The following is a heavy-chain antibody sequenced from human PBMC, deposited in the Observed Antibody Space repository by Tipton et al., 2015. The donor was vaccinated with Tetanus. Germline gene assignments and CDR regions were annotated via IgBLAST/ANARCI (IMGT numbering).Heavy chain of an antibody. CDR3: ARERFVEGLGPLDC. J-gene: IGHJ4*02. CDR1: GFTFSTHG. D-gene: IGHD3-3*01. CDR2: VWYDGTRK. Sequence: SGFTFSTHGMHWVRQAPGKGLEWVALVWYDGTRKYYTESVEGRFTISRDNSKNTLYLQMDSLRVEDTATCFCARERFVEGLGPLDCRGQGTLVTVSS. V-gene: IGHV3-33*01.